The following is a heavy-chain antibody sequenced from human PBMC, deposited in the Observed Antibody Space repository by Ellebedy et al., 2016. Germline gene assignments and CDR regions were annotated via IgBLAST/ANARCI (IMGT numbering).Heavy chain of an antibody. J-gene: IGHJ6*02. Sequence: GGSLRLSCAASGFMFGVYSMNWVRQAPGKGLEWVAVITSSGSYIQYADSVKGRFTISRDNVKNSLYLQMNSLRDDDTAVYYCARDGRAYGDYGGVWGQGTTVTVSS. V-gene: IGHV3-21*06. D-gene: IGHD4-17*01. CDR1: GFMFGVYS. CDR2: ITSSGSYI. CDR3: ARDGRAYGDYGGV.